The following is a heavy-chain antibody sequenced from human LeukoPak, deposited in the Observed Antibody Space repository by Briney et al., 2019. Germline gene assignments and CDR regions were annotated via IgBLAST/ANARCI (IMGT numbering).Heavy chain of an antibody. D-gene: IGHD6-13*01. V-gene: IGHV3-74*01. CDR3: ARDRTGQHLISRKEYYYMDV. CDR1: GFTFSSYW. CDR2: INSDGSST. J-gene: IGHJ6*03. Sequence: PGGSLRLSCAASGFTFSSYWMHWVRQAPGKGLVWVSRINSDGSSTSYADSVKGRFTISRDNAKNTLYLQMNSLRAEDTAVYYCARDRTGQHLISRKEYYYMDVWGKGTTVTISS.